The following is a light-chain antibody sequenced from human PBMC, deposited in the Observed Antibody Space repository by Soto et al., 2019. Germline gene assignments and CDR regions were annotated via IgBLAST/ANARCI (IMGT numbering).Light chain of an antibody. CDR1: QGINNY. Sequence: DIQMTQSPSSLSASVGDIVTITFQASQGINNYLNWFQQKPGKAPKLLIYDASNLQTGVPSRFSGSGSGTDFTLIISRLQPEDIATYYCQQYDNFPTFGQGTRLEIK. J-gene: IGKJ5*01. CDR2: DAS. CDR3: QQYDNFPT. V-gene: IGKV1-33*01.